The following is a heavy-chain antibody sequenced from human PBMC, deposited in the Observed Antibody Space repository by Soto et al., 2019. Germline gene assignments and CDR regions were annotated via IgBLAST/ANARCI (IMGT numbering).Heavy chain of an antibody. CDR2: INPNSGGT. D-gene: IGHD3-9*01. CDR1: GYTFTAYS. V-gene: IGHV1-2*02. Sequence: GASVKVSFQASGYTFTAYSMHWVRQAPGQGLEWMGWINPNSGGTNYTQKFQGRVTMTRDTSISTAYMELSRLRSDDTDVYYCARDFVNVLRYFDWSRGYDYWGQGTLVTVSS. J-gene: IGHJ4*02. CDR3: ARDFVNVLRYFDWSRGYDY.